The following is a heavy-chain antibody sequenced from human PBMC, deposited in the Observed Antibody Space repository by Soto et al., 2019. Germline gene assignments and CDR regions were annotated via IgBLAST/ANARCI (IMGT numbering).Heavy chain of an antibody. Sequence: GGSLRLSCAASGFTFSSYAMHWVRQAPGKGLEWVAVISYDGSNKYYADSVKGRFTISRDNSKNTLYLQMNSLRAEDTAVYYCARGGRFLEWLSAFDYWGQGTLVTVSS. D-gene: IGHD3-3*01. CDR3: ARGGRFLEWLSAFDY. CDR1: GFTFSSYA. V-gene: IGHV3-30-3*01. CDR2: ISYDGSNK. J-gene: IGHJ4*02.